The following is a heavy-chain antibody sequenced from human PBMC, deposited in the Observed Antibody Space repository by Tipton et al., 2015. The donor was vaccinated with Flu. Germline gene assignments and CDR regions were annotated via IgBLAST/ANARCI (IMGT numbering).Heavy chain of an antibody. J-gene: IGHJ4*02. CDR2: IYYIGST. V-gene: IGHV4-31*03. Sequence: TLSLTCTVSGGSISSGGYYWSWIRQHPGKGLEWIGYIYYIGSTYYNPSLKSRVTISIDTSKNQFSLKLSSETAADTAVYYCARDTLVGVAHWGQGTLVTVAP. CDR1: GGSISSGGYY. CDR3: ARDTLVGVAH. D-gene: IGHD3-3*01.